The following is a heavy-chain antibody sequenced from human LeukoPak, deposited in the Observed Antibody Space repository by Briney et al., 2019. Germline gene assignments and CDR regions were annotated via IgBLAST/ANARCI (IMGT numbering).Heavy chain of an antibody. CDR2: MNTNSGNT. Sequence: GASVKVSCKASGYPFTSYNVNWVRQATGQGLEWMGWMNTNSGNTGYSQNFQGRVNMTRDTSTSTVYMELSSLRSEDTAVYYCVRHDHMDVWGQGTTVTVSS. CDR3: VRHDHMDV. J-gene: IGHJ6*02. CDR1: GYPFTSYN. D-gene: IGHD3-16*01. V-gene: IGHV1-8*01.